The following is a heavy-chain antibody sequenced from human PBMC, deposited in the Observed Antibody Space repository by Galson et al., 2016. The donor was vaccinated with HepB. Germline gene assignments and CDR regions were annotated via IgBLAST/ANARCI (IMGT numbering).Heavy chain of an antibody. CDR3: ARGRTASGGNGNYYYYGMDV. CDR2: IMPAFGKR. V-gene: IGHV1-69*13. J-gene: IGHJ6*02. Sequence: SVKVSCKVSGGTFSSYAINWVRQVPGQGLEWMGGIMPAFGKRTYAQKFQDRAILTADESTSTAYMELSSLTSADKAIYYWARGRTASGGNGNYYYYGMDVWGQGTTVIVSS. D-gene: IGHD4-23*01. CDR1: GGTFSSYA.